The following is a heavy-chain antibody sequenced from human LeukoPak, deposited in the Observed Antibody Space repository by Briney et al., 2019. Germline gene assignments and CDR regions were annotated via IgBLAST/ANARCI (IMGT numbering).Heavy chain of an antibody. CDR2: INHSGST. CDR1: GGSFSGYY. V-gene: IGHV4-34*01. D-gene: IGHD6-13*01. CDR3: ASLPQLVLLQSAFYYYYYGMDV. Sequence: SETLSLTCAVYGGSFSGYYWSWIRQPPGKGLEWIGEINHSGSTNYNPSLKSRVTISVDTSKNQFSLKLSSVTAADTAVYYCASLPQLVLLQSAFYYYYYGMDVWGQGTTVTVSS. J-gene: IGHJ6*02.